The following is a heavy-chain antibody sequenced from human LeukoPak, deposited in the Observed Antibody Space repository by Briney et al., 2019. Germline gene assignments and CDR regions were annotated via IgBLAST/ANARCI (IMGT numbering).Heavy chain of an antibody. CDR1: GLSFNSCG. V-gene: IGHV3-30*03. Sequence: GGSLRLSCAASGLSFNSCGMHWVRQAPGKGLEWVAVISSDGSNKYYADSVKGRFTISRDNAKNSLYLQMNSLRAEDTAVYYCARETQIAVDGYGMDVWGQGTTVTVSS. D-gene: IGHD6-19*01. CDR2: ISSDGSNK. CDR3: ARETQIAVDGYGMDV. J-gene: IGHJ6*02.